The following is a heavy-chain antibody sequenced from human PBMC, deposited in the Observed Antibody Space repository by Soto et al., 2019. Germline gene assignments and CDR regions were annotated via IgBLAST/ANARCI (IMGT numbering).Heavy chain of an antibody. J-gene: IGHJ4*02. CDR2: INHSRRT. D-gene: IGHD6-19*01. CDR1: GGSFSGYY. CDR3: AWKDSNGWYGPDY. V-gene: IGHV4-34*01. Sequence: QVQLQQWGAGLLKPSETLSLTCAVYGGSFSGYYCSWIRQPPGKGLEWIGEINHSRRTNYNPSLKSRVTISVDTSKNQFSLKLGSVTAADTAVYYCAWKDSNGWYGPDYWGQGTLVTVSS.